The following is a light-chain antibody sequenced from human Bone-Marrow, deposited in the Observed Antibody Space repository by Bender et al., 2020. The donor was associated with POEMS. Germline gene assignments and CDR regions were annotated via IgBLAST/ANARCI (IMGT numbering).Light chain of an antibody. CDR2: EVS. CDR3: CSYTDRSTFV. V-gene: IGLV2-23*02. Sequence: HSALTQPASVSGSPGQSITISCTASNTDGGTFNLVSWYQQHPGKAPKLLIYEVSKGPSGVSNRFSGSKSGNTASLTISGLQADDEADYYCCSYTDRSTFVFGSGTKVTVL. CDR1: NTDGGTFNL. J-gene: IGLJ1*01.